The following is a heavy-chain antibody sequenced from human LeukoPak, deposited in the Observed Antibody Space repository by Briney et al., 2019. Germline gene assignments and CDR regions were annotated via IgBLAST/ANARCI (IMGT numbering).Heavy chain of an antibody. CDR3: ARDEGSYDSDF. J-gene: IGHJ4*02. D-gene: IGHD5-18*01. CDR2: ISSSSSYI. CDR1: GFTFSSYT. Sequence: PGGSLRLSCAASGFTFSSYTMNWLRQAPGKGLEWVSSISSSSSYIYYADSVKGRFTISRDNAKNSLYLQMNSLRAEDTAVYYCARDEGSYDSDFWGQGTLVTVSS. V-gene: IGHV3-21*01.